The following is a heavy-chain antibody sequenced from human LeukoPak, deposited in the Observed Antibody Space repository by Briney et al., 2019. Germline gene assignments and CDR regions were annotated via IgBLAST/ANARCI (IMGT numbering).Heavy chain of an antibody. CDR2: IYYSGST. V-gene: IGHV4-39*01. CDR1: GGSISSSSHY. J-gene: IGHJ6*03. Sequence: SETLSLTCTVSGGSISSSSHYWGWIRQPPGKGLEWIGSIYYSGSTYYNPSLKSRVTISVDTSKNQFSLKLSFVTAADTAVYYCARSEAGGSGSYYYYMDVWGKGTTVTVSS. CDR3: ARSEAGGSGSYYYYMDV. D-gene: IGHD3-10*01.